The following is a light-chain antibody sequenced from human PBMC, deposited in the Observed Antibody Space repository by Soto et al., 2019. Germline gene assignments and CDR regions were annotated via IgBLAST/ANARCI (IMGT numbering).Light chain of an antibody. CDR3: SSWNDSRNDDV. CDR1: SSNIGGNT. J-gene: IGLJ1*01. CDR2: SDN. Sequence: QSVLTQPPSASGTPGQRVTISCSGSSSNIGGNTVNWYQQLPGTAPKLLIYSDNQRPSVGPDFFSGSKAGTSSSLAISRRHSDDDADYYCSSWNDSRNDDVFGTGTKLTVL. V-gene: IGLV1-44*01.